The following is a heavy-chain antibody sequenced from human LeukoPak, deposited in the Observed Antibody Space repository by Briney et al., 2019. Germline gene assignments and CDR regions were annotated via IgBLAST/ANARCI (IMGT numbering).Heavy chain of an antibody. CDR1: GGTFSSYA. CDR3: ARDRGAYCGGDCYSPYYGMDV. CDR2: IFPILGIA. J-gene: IGHJ6*02. D-gene: IGHD2-21*02. V-gene: IGHV1-69*04. Sequence: ASVKVSCKASGGTFSSYAISWVRQAPGQGLEWMGRIFPILGIANYAQKFQGRVTITADKSTSTAYMELSSLRSEDTAVYYCARDRGAYCGGDCYSPYYGMDVWGQGTTVTVSS.